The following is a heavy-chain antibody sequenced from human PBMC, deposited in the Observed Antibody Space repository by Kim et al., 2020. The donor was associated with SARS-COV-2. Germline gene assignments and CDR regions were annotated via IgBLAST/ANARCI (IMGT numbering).Heavy chain of an antibody. CDR2: ISGSGGST. V-gene: IGHV3-23*01. D-gene: IGHD2-15*01. J-gene: IGHJ4*02. CDR1: GFTFSSYA. CDR3: AKDILGYCSGGSCYSFDY. Sequence: GGSLRLSCAASGFTFSSYAMSWVRQAPGKGLEWVSAISGSGGSTYYADSVKGRFTISRDNSKNTLYLQMNSLRAEDTAVYYCAKDILGYCSGGSCYSFDYWGQGTLVTVSS.